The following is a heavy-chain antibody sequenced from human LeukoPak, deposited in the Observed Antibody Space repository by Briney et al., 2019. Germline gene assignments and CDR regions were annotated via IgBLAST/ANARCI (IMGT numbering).Heavy chain of an antibody. J-gene: IGHJ4*02. Sequence: KTSETLSLTCTVSGGSISSGIYYWSWIRQPAGKGLEWIGRIYTSGSTNYNPSLKSRVTISVDTSKNQFSLKLSSVTAADTAVYYCARAGLYSSSSDYWGQGTLVTVSS. CDR1: GGSISSGIYY. CDR3: ARAGLYSSSSDY. CDR2: IYTSGST. V-gene: IGHV4-61*02. D-gene: IGHD6-6*01.